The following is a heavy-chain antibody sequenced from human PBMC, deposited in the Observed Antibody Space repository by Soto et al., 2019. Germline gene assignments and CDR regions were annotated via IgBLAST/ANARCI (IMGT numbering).Heavy chain of an antibody. CDR1: GFTFSSYA. Sequence: QEQLVESGGGVVQPGRSLRLSCAASGFTFSSYAMHWVRQAPGKGLEWVAVISYDGSNKYYADSVKGRFTISRDNSKNTLYLQMNSLRAEDTAVYYCAGGGNSDYWGQGTLVTVSS. CDR2: ISYDGSNK. CDR3: AGGGNSDY. V-gene: IGHV3-30-3*01. D-gene: IGHD2-21*02. J-gene: IGHJ4*02.